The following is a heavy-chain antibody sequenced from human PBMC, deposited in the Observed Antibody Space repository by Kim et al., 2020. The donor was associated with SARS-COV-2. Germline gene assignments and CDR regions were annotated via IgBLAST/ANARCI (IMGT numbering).Heavy chain of an antibody. Sequence: GGSLRLSCAASGFTFSSYGMHWVRQAPGKGLEWVAVIWYDGSNKYYADSVKGRFTISRDNSKNTLYLQMNSLRAEDTAVYYCARERPGVGATSAFDIWGQGTMVTVSS. CDR1: GFTFSSYG. CDR2: IWYDGSNK. V-gene: IGHV3-33*01. J-gene: IGHJ3*02. D-gene: IGHD1-26*01. CDR3: ARERPGVGATSAFDI.